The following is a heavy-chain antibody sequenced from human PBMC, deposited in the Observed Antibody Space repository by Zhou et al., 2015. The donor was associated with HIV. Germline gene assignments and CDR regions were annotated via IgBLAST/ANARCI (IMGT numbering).Heavy chain of an antibody. CDR2: IIPILGTA. D-gene: IGHD2-2*02. Sequence: QVQLVQSGAEVKKPGSSVKVSCKASGGTFSTHGISWVRQAPGQGLEWMGGIIPILGTAKYPQKLQGRVTITADRSTSTAYMDLRSLRLEDTAVYYCARDDDIVVVPAAIRPYYYYGMDVWGQGTTVTVSS. CDR1: GGTFSTHG. J-gene: IGHJ6*02. CDR3: ARDDDIVVVPAAIRPYYYYGMDV. V-gene: IGHV1-69*06.